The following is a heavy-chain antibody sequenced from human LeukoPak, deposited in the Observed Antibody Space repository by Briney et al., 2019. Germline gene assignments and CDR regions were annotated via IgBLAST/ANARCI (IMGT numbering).Heavy chain of an antibody. CDR2: IYYSGST. J-gene: IGHJ5*02. D-gene: IGHD3-10*01. CDR1: GGSISSGGYY. V-gene: IGHV4-31*03. Sequence: SETLSLTCTVSGGSISSGGYYWSWIRQHPGKGLEWIGYIYYSGSTYYNPSLKRRVTISVDTSKNQYSLKLSSVTAADTAVYYCARDQWFGELGGNWFDPWGQGTLVTVSS. CDR3: ARDQWFGELGGNWFDP.